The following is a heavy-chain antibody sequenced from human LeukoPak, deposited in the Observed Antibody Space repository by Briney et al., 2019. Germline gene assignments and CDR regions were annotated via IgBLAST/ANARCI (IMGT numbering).Heavy chain of an antibody. Sequence: GGSLRLSCAASGFTFSSFGMHWVRQAPGKGLEWVAVIWYDGSNKYYADSVKGRFTISRDNSKNTLYLQMNSLRAEDTAVYYCARDGDITPTDVWGQGTTVTVFS. V-gene: IGHV3-33*01. D-gene: IGHD2-15*01. CDR1: GFTFSSFG. J-gene: IGHJ6*02. CDR3: ARDGDITPTDV. CDR2: IWYDGSNK.